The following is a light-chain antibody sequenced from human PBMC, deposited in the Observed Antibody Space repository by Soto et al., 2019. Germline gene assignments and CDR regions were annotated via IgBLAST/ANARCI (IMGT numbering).Light chain of an antibody. CDR3: ASYAGTKLFV. V-gene: IGLV2-8*01. Sequence: QSALTQPASLSGSPGQSITISCTGTSSDIGVYNFVSWYQQRPGKAPKLVIYEVTKRPSGVPDRFSGSKSGSTASLTVSGHQADDEAEYYCASYAGTKLFVFGSGTKVTIL. CDR1: SSDIGVYNF. J-gene: IGLJ1*01. CDR2: EVT.